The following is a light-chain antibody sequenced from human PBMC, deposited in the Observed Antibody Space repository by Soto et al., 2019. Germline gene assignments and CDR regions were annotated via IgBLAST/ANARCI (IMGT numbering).Light chain of an antibody. V-gene: IGLV4-69*01. CDR3: QTWGTGIVV. CDR2: LNSDGSH. J-gene: IGLJ2*01. CDR1: SGHSSYA. Sequence: LVLTQSHSASASLGASVKLTCTLSSGHSSYAIAWHQQQPEKGPRYLMKLNSDGSHSKGDGIPDRFSGSSSGAERYLTISSLQSEDEADYYCQTWGTGIVVFGGGTKVTVL.